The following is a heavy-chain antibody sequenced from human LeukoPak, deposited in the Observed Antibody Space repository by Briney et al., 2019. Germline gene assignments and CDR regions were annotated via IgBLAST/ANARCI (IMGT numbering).Heavy chain of an antibody. D-gene: IGHD1-7*01. J-gene: IGHJ6*03. Sequence: PSETLSLTCTVSGGSISSYYWSWIRQPPGKGLEWIGYIYYSGSTNYNPSLKSRVTISVDTSKNQFPLKLSSVTAADTAVYYCASNWNYPNYYYYYMDVWGKGTTVTVSS. CDR2: IYYSGST. CDR1: GGSISSYY. CDR3: ASNWNYPNYYYYYMDV. V-gene: IGHV4-59*01.